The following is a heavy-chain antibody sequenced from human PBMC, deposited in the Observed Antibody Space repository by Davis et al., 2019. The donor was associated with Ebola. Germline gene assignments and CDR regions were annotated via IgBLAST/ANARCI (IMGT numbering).Heavy chain of an antibody. CDR1: GFTFSDYY. Sequence: GGSLRLSCAASGFTFSDYYMSWIRQAPGKGLEWVSYISSSGSTIYYADSVKGRFTISRDNAKNSLYLQMNSLRAEDTAVYYCARVAIFGVVILHYYGMDVWGQGTTVTVSS. V-gene: IGHV3-11*01. CDR3: ARVAIFGVVILHYYGMDV. J-gene: IGHJ6*02. D-gene: IGHD3-3*01. CDR2: ISSSGSTI.